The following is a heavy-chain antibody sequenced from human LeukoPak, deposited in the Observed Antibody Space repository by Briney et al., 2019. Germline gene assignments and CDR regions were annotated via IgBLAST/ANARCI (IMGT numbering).Heavy chain of an antibody. V-gene: IGHV4-34*01. Sequence: SETLSLTCAVYGASFSDSYWSWSRQSPEKGLWWIGEINNSGSTSSNPSLNSRVIMSVDRSKNQFSLRLTSVTAADTAVYYCARGRYGPRLGNWGQGTLVTVSS. CDR2: INNSGST. CDR1: GASFSDSY. CDR3: ARGRYGPRLGN. J-gene: IGHJ4*02. D-gene: IGHD3-16*01.